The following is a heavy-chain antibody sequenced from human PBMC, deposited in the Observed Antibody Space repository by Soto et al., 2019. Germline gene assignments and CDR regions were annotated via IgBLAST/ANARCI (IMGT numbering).Heavy chain of an antibody. CDR1: GGSFSSYY. CDR2: IYHSGST. J-gene: IGHJ6*03. Sequence: PSETLSLTCAVYGGSFSSYYWSWIRQPPGKGLEWIGEIYHSGSTNYNPSLKSRVTISVDTSKNQFSLKMNSVTAADTAVYYCARGLGGSGSYFGSNPYYDYYMDVWGKGTTVTVSS. V-gene: IGHV4-34*01. CDR3: ARGLGGSGSYFGSNPYYDYYMDV. D-gene: IGHD3-10*01.